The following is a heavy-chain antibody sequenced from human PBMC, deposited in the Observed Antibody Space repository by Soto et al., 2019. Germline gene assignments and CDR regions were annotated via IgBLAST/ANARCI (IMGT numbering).Heavy chain of an antibody. Sequence: QVQLQQWGAGLLKPSETLSLTCAVYGGSFSGYYWSWIRQPPGKGLEWIGEINHSGSTNYNPSLKSRVTISVDTSKNQFSLKLSSVTAADTAVYYCARGRHLSGTTHKRPYYYYGMDVWGQGTTVTVSS. CDR1: GGSFSGYY. J-gene: IGHJ6*02. CDR2: INHSGST. V-gene: IGHV4-34*01. CDR3: ARGRHLSGTTHKRPYYYYGMDV. D-gene: IGHD1-7*01.